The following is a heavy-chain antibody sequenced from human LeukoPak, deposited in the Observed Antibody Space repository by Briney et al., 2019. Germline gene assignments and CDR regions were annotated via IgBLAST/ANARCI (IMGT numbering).Heavy chain of an antibody. V-gene: IGHV1-69*13. CDR1: RGTFSIYA. D-gene: IGHD3-9*01. J-gene: IGHJ4*02. CDR2: IVPFSGAA. CDR3: ARAREKYYDILTGYYTFDY. Sequence: ASVKVSCKTSRGTFSIYAITWVRQAPGQELEGVGEIVPFSGAADYRQKFQGRVTHTPDASTSTAYMELNSLRSEDTAVYYCARAREKYYDILTGYYTFDYWGQGTRVTVTS.